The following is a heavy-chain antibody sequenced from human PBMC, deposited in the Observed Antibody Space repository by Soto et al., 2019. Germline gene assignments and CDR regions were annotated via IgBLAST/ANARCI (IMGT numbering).Heavy chain of an antibody. CDR2: INNAYST. V-gene: IGHV3-66*01. Sequence: GGSLRLSCAASGFDASVNFMTWVRQAPGKGLEWVSAINNAYSTFYADSVKGRFTISRDNSKNTVYLQMNSLRVEDTAMYYCAKRAHGLYFDYWGQGTLVTVSS. CDR3: AKRAHGLYFDY. CDR1: GFDASVNF. J-gene: IGHJ4*02.